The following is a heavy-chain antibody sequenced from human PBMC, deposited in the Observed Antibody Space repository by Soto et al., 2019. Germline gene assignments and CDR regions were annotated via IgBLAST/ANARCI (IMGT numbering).Heavy chain of an antibody. J-gene: IGHJ4*02. CDR1: GGSISSGGYY. D-gene: IGHD3-22*01. CDR3: ASRYDSSGYYDY. CDR2: IYYSGST. V-gene: IGHV4-31*03. Sequence: SETLSLTCTVSGGSISSGGYYWSWIRQHPGKGLEWIGYIYYSGSTYYNPSLKSRVTISVDTSKNQFSLKLSSVTAADTAVYYCASRYDSSGYYDYWGQGTLVTVSS.